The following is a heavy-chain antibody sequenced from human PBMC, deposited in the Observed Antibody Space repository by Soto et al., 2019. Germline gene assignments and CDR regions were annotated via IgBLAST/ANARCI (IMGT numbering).Heavy chain of an antibody. CDR2: VSAGGDMT. V-gene: IGHV3-23*04. J-gene: IGHJ6*02. D-gene: IGHD2-15*01. CDR1: GFTFSSYA. Sequence: DVQLVESGGHLVQPGGSLRLSCAASGFTFSSYAMSWVRQAPGKGLEWVSSVSAGGDMTYYSDSVKGRFTISRDNSNNVLFLQMNSLRIEDTALYYCARGDRGGSGSPASYYYSGLDVWGQGTTVTVS. CDR3: ARGDRGGSGSPASYYYSGLDV.